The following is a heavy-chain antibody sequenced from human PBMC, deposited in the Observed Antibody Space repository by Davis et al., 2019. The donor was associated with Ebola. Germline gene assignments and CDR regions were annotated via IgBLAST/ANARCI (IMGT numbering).Heavy chain of an antibody. J-gene: IGHJ4*02. D-gene: IGHD2-8*01. CDR2: IKQDGSEK. V-gene: IGHV3-7*01. CDR1: GFTFSSYW. CDR3: VVRDERALGY. Sequence: GESLKISCAASGFTFSSYWMSWVRQAPGKGLEWVANIKQDGSEKYYVDSVKGRFTISRDNDKNSLNLQMNSLRVEDTAVYYCVVRDERALGYWGQGTLVTVSS.